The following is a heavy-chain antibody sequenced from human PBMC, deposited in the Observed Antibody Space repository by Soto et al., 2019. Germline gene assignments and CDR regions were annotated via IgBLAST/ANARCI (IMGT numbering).Heavy chain of an antibody. D-gene: IGHD2-15*01. CDR2: VYYTGDT. CDR1: SGPDRSHN. CDR3: VGKRIDSLHGLVDG. J-gene: IGHJ6*04. V-gene: IGHV4-59*02. Sequence: QVQLQQSGPRLVKPSETLSLTCTVSSGPDRSHNWGWIRQPPGRGLEWIGYVYYTGDTAYNPSLRGEFPRSEATPTNNTSLSRNSWPPAAPAGNNGVGKRIDSLHGLVDGWGKGTTASVSP.